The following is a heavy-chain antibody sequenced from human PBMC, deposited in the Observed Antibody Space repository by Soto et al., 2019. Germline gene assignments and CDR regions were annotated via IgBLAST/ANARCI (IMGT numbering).Heavy chain of an antibody. J-gene: IGHJ4*02. CDR1: GYTFTSYG. V-gene: IGHV1-18*01. Sequence: VASVKVSCKASGYTFTSYGISWVRQAPGQGLELMGWISAYNGNTNYAQKLQGRVTMTTDTSTSTAYMELRSLRSDDTAVYYCARDLTYYYDSSGYYHYFDYWGQGTLVTVSS. D-gene: IGHD3-22*01. CDR3: ARDLTYYYDSSGYYHYFDY. CDR2: ISAYNGNT.